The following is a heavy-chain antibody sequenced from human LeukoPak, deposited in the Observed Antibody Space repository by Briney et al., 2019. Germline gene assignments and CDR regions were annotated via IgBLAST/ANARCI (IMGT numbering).Heavy chain of an antibody. CDR2: ISYDGSNK. J-gene: IGHJ3*02. CDR1: GFTFSSYG. Sequence: PGGSLRLSCAASGFTFSSYGMHWVRQAPGKGLEWVAVISYDGSNKYYADSVKGRFTISRDNSKNTLYLQMNSLRAEDTAVYYCARAAGTLTGVAGLSDAFDIWGQGTMVTVSS. CDR3: ARAAGTLTGVAGLSDAFDI. D-gene: IGHD6-19*01. V-gene: IGHV3-30*03.